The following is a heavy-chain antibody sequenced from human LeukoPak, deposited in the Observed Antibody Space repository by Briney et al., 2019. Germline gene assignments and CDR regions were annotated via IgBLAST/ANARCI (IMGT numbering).Heavy chain of an antibody. Sequence: SVKVSCKASGGTFSSYAISWVRQAPGQGLEWMGGIIPIFGTANYAQKFQGRVTITTDESTSTAYMELSSLRSEDTAVYYCASPPEMATKMNSLQLKYWGQGTLVTVSS. CDR2: IIPIFGTA. D-gene: IGHD5-24*01. V-gene: IGHV1-69*05. CDR3: ASPPEMATKMNSLQLKY. CDR1: GGTFSSYA. J-gene: IGHJ4*02.